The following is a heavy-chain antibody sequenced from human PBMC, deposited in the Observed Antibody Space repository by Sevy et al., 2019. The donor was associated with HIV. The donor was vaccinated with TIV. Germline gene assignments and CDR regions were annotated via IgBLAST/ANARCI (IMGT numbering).Heavy chain of an antibody. D-gene: IGHD3-3*01. CDR3: GKFFPHDAFDI. CDR1: RFTFSSYA. Sequence: GGSLRLSCAASRFTFSSYAMSWVRLAPGKGLEGVSAFSAGGSTFYADFVKARFTISRDNSKNTLYLQMNSLRVEDTAVYYCGKFFPHDAFDIWGQGTMVTVS. J-gene: IGHJ3*02. V-gene: IGHV3-23*01. CDR2: FSAGGST.